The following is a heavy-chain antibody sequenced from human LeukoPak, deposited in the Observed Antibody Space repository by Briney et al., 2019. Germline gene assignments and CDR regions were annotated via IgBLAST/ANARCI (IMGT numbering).Heavy chain of an antibody. V-gene: IGHV5-51*01. CDR2: IYPGDSDT. D-gene: IGHD5-12*01. CDR1: GYSFTSHW. Sequence: GEALQISFKGPGYSFTSHWIGWVRPMPGKGLEWMGTIYPGDSDTRYSPSFRGQVTISVDKSISTAYLQWSSLKASDTAMYYCAKRHSGYDFFDYWGQGTLVTVSS. CDR3: AKRHSGYDFFDY. J-gene: IGHJ4*02.